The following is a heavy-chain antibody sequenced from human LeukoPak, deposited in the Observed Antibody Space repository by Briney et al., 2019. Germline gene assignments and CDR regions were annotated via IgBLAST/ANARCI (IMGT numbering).Heavy chain of an antibody. CDR1: GYTFSDYY. V-gene: IGHV1-2*02. CDR2: INPNSGDT. CDR3: ARGPLLRYFDWFSDY. Sequence: ASVKVSCKTSGYTFSDYYIHWIRQAPGQGLEWVGWINPNSGDTDYAQKFQGRVTVTRDTSISTAYMELGRLRSDDTAVYYCARGPLLRYFDWFSDYWGQGTLVTVSS. J-gene: IGHJ4*02. D-gene: IGHD3-9*01.